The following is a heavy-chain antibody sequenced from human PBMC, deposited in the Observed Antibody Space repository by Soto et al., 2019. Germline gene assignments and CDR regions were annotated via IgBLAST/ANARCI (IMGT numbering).Heavy chain of an antibody. CDR1: GGSISSYY. CDR2: IHYSGST. CDR3: ARDRGGGACNGFDP. Sequence: QVQLQESGPGLVKPSETLSLTCTVSGGSISSYYWSWIRQPPGKGLEWIGYIHYSGSTKYNPSLKSRVTISVDTSKNQFSRKLSSVTAADTAVYYCARDRGGGACNGFDPWGQGTLVTVSS. J-gene: IGHJ5*02. D-gene: IGHD3-10*01. V-gene: IGHV4-59*01.